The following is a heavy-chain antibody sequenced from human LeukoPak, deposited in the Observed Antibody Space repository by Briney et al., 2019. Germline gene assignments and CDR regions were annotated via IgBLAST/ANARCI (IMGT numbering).Heavy chain of an antibody. Sequence: ASVKVSCKASGGTFSSYAISWVRQAPGQGLEWMGWINPNSGGTNYAQKFQGRVTMTRDTSISTAYMELSRLRSDDTAVYYCARGLWGIAARPDYYYYMDVWGKGTTVTVSS. CDR3: ARGLWGIAARPDYYYYMDV. CDR1: GGTFSSYA. CDR2: INPNSGGT. D-gene: IGHD6-6*01. V-gene: IGHV1-2*02. J-gene: IGHJ6*03.